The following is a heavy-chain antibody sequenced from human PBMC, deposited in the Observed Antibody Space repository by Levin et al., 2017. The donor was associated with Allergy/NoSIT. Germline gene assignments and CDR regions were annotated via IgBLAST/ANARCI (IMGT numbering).Heavy chain of an antibody. CDR1: GFTFNNYC. CDR2: ILQDGIDK. Sequence: GGPLRLPCAASGFTFNNYCMGWVRQAPGKGLEWVAIILQDGIDKYYVDSVKGRFTISRDSAKNSAYLQMNSLRVEDTAVYHCARAPTLQLPFNVWGQGTMVTVSS. CDR3: ARAPTLQLPFNV. J-gene: IGHJ3*01. V-gene: IGHV3-7*04. D-gene: IGHD1-1*01.